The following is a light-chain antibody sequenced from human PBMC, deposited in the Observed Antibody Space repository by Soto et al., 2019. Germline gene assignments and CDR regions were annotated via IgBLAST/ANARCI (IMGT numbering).Light chain of an antibody. CDR3: SSYAGSKGV. Sequence: SALTQPPSASGSPGQSVTISCTGTSSDVGGYNYVSWYQQHPGKAPTLMIYEVSKRPSGVPDRFSGSKSGNTASLTVSGLQAEDEADYYCSSYAGSKGVFGGGTKVTVL. CDR1: SSDVGGYNY. V-gene: IGLV2-8*01. CDR2: EVS. J-gene: IGLJ2*01.